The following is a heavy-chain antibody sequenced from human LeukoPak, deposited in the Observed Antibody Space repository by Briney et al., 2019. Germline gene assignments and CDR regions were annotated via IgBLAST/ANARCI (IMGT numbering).Heavy chain of an antibody. CDR2: IIPVFGTA. J-gene: IGHJ6*03. CDR1: GGTFSSYA. V-gene: IGHV1-69*05. CDR3: ARESLGGLSLSRYYYYMDV. D-gene: IGHD3-16*02. Sequence: SVKVSCKASGGTFSSYAISWVRQAPGQGLEWMGGIIPVFGTANYAQKFQGRVTITTDESTSTAYMELSSLRSEDTAVYYCARESLGGLSLSRYYYYMDVWGKGTTVTVSS.